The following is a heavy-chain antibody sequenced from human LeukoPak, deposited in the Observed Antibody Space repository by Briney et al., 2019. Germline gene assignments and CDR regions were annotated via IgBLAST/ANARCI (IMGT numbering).Heavy chain of an antibody. Sequence: SETLSLTCTVSGGSISSYYWSWIRQPPGKGLEWIGYIYYSGSTNYNPSLKSRVTISVDRSKNQFSLKLSSVTAADTAVYYCASSRDYYDSSGYYYVNDYWGQGTLVTVSS. V-gene: IGHV4-59*12. CDR2: IYYSGST. J-gene: IGHJ4*02. D-gene: IGHD3-22*01. CDR3: ASSRDYYDSSGYYYVNDY. CDR1: GGSISSYY.